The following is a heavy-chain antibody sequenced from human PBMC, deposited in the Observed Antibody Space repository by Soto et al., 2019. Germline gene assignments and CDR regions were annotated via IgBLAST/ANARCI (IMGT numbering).Heavy chain of an antibody. CDR3: AHRPGYCTGGSCYSS. V-gene: IGHV2-5*02. J-gene: IGHJ5*02. Sequence: SGPTLVNPTQTLTLACTFSGFSLNTSGVGVGWIRQPPGKALEWLALIYWDDDKRYRPSLMSRLTITKDTSKNQAVLRMTNMDPVDTATYYCAHRPGYCTGGSCYSSWGQGTLVTVSS. CDR2: IYWDDDK. D-gene: IGHD2-15*01. CDR1: GFSLNTSGVG.